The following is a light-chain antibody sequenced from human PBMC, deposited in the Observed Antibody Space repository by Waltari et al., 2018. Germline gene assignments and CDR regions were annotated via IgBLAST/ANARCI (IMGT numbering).Light chain of an antibody. J-gene: IGKJ1*01. Sequence: EIVLTQSPGTASLSPGERVTLSCRASQSVGSSSLAWYQQKPGQAPRLVIYRASRRATGIPDRFIGSGSGRDFSLTISRLEPEDFAVYYCQQHGTLPATFGQGTKVEVK. CDR3: QQHGTLPAT. CDR1: QSVGSSS. CDR2: RAS. V-gene: IGKV3-20*01.